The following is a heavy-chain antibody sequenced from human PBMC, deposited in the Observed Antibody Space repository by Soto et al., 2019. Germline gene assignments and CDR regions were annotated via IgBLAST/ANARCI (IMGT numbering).Heavy chain of an antibody. V-gene: IGHV1-2*04. J-gene: IGHJ6*02. CDR1: GYTFTGYY. Sequence: ASVKVSCKASGYTFTGYYMHWVRQAPGQGLEWMGWINPNSGGTNYAQKFQGWVTMTRDTSISTAYMELSRLRAEDTAVYYCARDRPFFWSGYYTVGYYYGMDVWGQGTTVTVSS. CDR3: ARDRPFFWSGYYTVGYYYGMDV. CDR2: INPNSGGT. D-gene: IGHD3-3*01.